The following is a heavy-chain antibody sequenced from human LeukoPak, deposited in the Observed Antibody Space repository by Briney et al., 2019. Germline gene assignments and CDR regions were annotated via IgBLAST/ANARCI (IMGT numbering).Heavy chain of an antibody. Sequence: PGGSLRLSCAASGFTFSTYWMIWVRQAPGKGLEWVANIKEDGSEKYYADSVEGRFTISRDNAKNSLYLQMSSLRVEDTAVYYCARAPYGENYWGQGTLVTVSS. V-gene: IGHV3-7*01. J-gene: IGHJ4*02. D-gene: IGHD4-17*01. CDR2: IKEDGSEK. CDR1: GFTFSTYW. CDR3: ARAPYGENY.